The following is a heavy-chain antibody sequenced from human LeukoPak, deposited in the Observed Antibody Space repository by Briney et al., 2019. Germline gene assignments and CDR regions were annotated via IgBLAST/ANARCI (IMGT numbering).Heavy chain of an antibody. CDR1: GASITTYY. CDR2: IYYTGST. V-gene: IGHV4-59*04. Sequence: SETLSLTCTVSGASITTYYWSWIRQPPGQGLEWIGFIYYTGSTYYNPSLKSRVTISVDTSKNQLSLKLSSVTAADTAVYYCAMRGFRNWFDPWGQGTLVTVSS. D-gene: IGHD3-10*01. CDR3: AMRGFRNWFDP. J-gene: IGHJ5*02.